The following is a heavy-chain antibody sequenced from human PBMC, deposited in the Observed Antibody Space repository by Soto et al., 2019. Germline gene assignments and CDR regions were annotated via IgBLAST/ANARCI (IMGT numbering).Heavy chain of an antibody. Sequence: SETLSLTCTVSGGSISSTSYYWGWIRQPPGKGLEWIGSIYYSGNTYYNPSLKSRVTISVDTSKNRFSLKLSSVTAADTAVYYCASSTPTVTPIYWGQGTLVTVSS. CDR2: IYYSGNT. J-gene: IGHJ4*02. V-gene: IGHV4-39*01. D-gene: IGHD4-17*01. CDR3: ASSTPTVTPIY. CDR1: GGSISSTSYY.